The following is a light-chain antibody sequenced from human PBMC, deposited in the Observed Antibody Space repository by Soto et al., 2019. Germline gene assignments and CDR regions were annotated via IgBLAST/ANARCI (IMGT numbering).Light chain of an antibody. J-gene: IGKJ1*01. CDR2: WAS. Sequence: DIVMTQSPDSLAVSLGERATINCKSSQSVLYSAINKNYLAWYQQKPGQHPKLLIYWASTRESGVPDRFSGSGSGKDFTLTISGLQAEDVAVYYCQQYYSNPRTFGQGTKVEIK. CDR1: QSVLYSAINKNY. CDR3: QQYYSNPRT. V-gene: IGKV4-1*01.